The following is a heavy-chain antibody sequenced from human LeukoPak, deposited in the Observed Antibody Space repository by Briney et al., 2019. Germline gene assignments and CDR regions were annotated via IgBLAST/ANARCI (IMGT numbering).Heavy chain of an antibody. J-gene: IGHJ4*02. V-gene: IGHV3-15*01. Sequence: GGSLRLYCAASGFTFSNAWMSWVRQAPGKGLEWVGRIKSKTDGGTTDYAAPVKGRFTISRDDSKNTLYLQMNSLKTEDTAVYYCTTDYGSGWYEDYWGQGTLVTVSS. CDR1: GFTFSNAW. D-gene: IGHD6-19*01. CDR3: TTDYGSGWYEDY. CDR2: IKSKTDGGTT.